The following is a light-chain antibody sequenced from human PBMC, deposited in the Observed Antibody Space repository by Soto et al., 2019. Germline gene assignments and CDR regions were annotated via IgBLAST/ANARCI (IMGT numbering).Light chain of an antibody. CDR1: QSVSSY. V-gene: IGKV3-20*01. CDR2: GAS. Sequence: ELVLTQSPGTLSLSPGERATLSCRASQSVSSYLAWYQQKPGQAPRLLVYGASSRATGIPDRFSGSGSGTDFTLTISSLEPEDFAVYYCQQYLSSPPTFGGGTKVEIK. CDR3: QQYLSSPPT. J-gene: IGKJ4*01.